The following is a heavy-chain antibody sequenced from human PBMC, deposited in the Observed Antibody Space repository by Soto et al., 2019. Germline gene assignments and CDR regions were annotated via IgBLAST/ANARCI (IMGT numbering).Heavy chain of an antibody. J-gene: IGHJ3*01. V-gene: IGHV3-23*01. D-gene: IGHD3-10*02. CDR1: GFTFSSYA. Sequence: EVQLLESGGGLVQPGGSLRLSCAASGFTFSSYAMSWVRQAPGKGLEWVSAISGSGGSTYYADSVKGRFTISRDNSKNTLYLKRTGLKAEDTAVYYCAKDLITMSDDGADAFDFWGQGTMVTVS. CDR2: ISGSGGST. CDR3: AKDLITMSDDGADAFDF.